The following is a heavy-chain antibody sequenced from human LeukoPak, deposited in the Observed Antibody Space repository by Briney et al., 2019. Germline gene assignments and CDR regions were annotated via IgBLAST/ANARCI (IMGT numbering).Heavy chain of an antibody. J-gene: IGHJ4*02. CDR3: AKDRYSYAFEYSDS. CDR1: GFTFSSYG. D-gene: IGHD5-18*01. Sequence: GGSLRLSCAASGFTFSSYGMHWFRQAPGKGLDWVAVISNDGSKKYYADSVKGRFTISRDNSKNTLSLQVSSLRTEDTAVYYCAKDRYSYAFEYSDSWGQGTLVTVSS. V-gene: IGHV3-30*18. CDR2: ISNDGSKK.